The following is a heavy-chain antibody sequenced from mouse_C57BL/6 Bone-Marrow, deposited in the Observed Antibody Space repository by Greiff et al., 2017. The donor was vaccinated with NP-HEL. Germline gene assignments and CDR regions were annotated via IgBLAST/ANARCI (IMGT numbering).Heavy chain of an antibody. CDR1: GFNIKDDY. V-gene: IGHV14-4*01. CDR2: IDPENGDT. CDR3: TTERNDGYYWYFDV. Sequence: EVQVVESGAELVRPGASVKLSCTASGFNIKDDYMHWVKQRPEQGLEWIGWIDPENGDTEYASKFQGKATITAATSSNTAYLQLSSLTSDDTAVYYCTTERNDGYYWYFDVWGTGTTVTVSS. D-gene: IGHD2-3*01. J-gene: IGHJ1*03.